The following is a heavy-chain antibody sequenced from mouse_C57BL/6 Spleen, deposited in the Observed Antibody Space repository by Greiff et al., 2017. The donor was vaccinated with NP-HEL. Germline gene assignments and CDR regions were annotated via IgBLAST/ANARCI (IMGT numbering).Heavy chain of an antibody. CDR3: ARSSRGNPFAY. D-gene: IGHD2-1*01. J-gene: IGHJ3*01. CDR2: INPGSGGT. V-gene: IGHV1-54*01. Sequence: QVQLQQSGAELVRPGTSVKVSCKASGYAFTNYLIEWVKQRPGQGLEWIGVINPGSGGTNYNEKFKGKATLTADKSSSTAYMQLSSLTSEDSAVYFCARSSRGNPFAYWGQGTLVTVSA. CDR1: GYAFTNYL.